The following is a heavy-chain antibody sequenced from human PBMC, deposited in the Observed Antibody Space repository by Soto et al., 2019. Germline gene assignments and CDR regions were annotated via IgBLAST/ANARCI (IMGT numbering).Heavy chain of an antibody. Sequence: SETLSLTCTVSGGSISSYYWSWIRQPPGKGLEWIGYIYYSGSTNYNPSLKSRVTISVDTSKNQFSLKLSSVTAADTAVYYCARQVHYYGSGSYYNYYYYMDVWGKGTTVTVS. V-gene: IGHV4-59*08. CDR3: ARQVHYYGSGSYYNYYYYMDV. CDR1: GGSISSYY. D-gene: IGHD3-10*01. J-gene: IGHJ6*03. CDR2: IYYSGST.